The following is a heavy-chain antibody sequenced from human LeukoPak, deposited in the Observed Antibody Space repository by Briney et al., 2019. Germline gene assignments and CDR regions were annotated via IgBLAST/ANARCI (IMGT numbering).Heavy chain of an antibody. J-gene: IGHJ4*02. CDR3: AKDPGGYY. D-gene: IGHD3-16*01. V-gene: IGHV3-30*04. CDR1: GFTFSSYA. Sequence: GGSLRLSCAASGFTFSSYAMSWVRQAPGKGLEWVAVISYDGSNKYYADSVKGRFTISRDNSKNTLYLQMNSLRAEDTAVYYCAKDPGGYYWGQGTLVTVSS. CDR2: ISYDGSNK.